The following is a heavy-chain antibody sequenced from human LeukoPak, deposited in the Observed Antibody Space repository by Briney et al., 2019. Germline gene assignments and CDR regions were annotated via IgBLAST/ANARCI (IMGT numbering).Heavy chain of an antibody. J-gene: IGHJ4*02. D-gene: IGHD4-17*01. CDR2: ISWDGGST. Sequence: GGSLRLSCAASGFTFYDYTMHWVRQAPGKGLEWVSLISWDGGSTYYADSVKGRFTISRDNSKNSLYLRMNSLRTEDTALYYCTKEGGDYRWGQGTLVTVSS. CDR3: TKEGGDYR. V-gene: IGHV3-43*01. CDR1: GFTFYDYT.